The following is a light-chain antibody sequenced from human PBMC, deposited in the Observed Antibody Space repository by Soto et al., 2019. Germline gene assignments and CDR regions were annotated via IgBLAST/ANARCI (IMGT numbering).Light chain of an antibody. V-gene: IGKV1-5*01. CDR2: DAS. J-gene: IGKJ4*01. Sequence: IWMTQSPSLLSASTGDRGTMTCRASQSIRSWLAWYQQKTGKDPKLLIYDASSLESGVLSRFGGRRSGTEFTLTISSLQPDDFGTYYCQQYESYSPLTFGGGTKVDIK. CDR3: QQYESYSPLT. CDR1: QSIRSW.